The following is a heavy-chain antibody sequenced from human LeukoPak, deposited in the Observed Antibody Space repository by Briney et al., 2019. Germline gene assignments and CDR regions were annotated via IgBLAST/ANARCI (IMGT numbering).Heavy chain of an antibody. CDR3: ARGSYYYGSGSYLPVDY. CDR2: IKQDGSEK. Sequence: GGSLRLSCAASGFTFSSYWMSRVRQAPGKGLEWVANIKQDGSEKYYVDSVKGRFTISRDNAKNSLYLQMNSLRAEDTAVYYCARGSYYYGSGSYLPVDYWGQGTLVTVPS. V-gene: IGHV3-7*01. D-gene: IGHD3-10*01. J-gene: IGHJ4*02. CDR1: GFTFSSYW.